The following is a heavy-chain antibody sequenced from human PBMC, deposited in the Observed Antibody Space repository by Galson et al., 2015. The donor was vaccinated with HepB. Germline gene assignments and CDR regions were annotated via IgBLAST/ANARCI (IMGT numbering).Heavy chain of an antibody. V-gene: IGHV3-7*03. Sequence: LRLSCAASGFGFRHYGIHWVRQAPGKGLEWVANIKLDGSEKYYVDSVKGRFTISRDSAKKSMYLQMNSLRAEDTAVYYCTRDRLRWYIGDYWGRGTLVTVSS. CDR2: IKLDGSEK. D-gene: IGHD4-23*01. J-gene: IGHJ4*02. CDR3: TRDRLRWYIGDY. CDR1: GFGFRHYG.